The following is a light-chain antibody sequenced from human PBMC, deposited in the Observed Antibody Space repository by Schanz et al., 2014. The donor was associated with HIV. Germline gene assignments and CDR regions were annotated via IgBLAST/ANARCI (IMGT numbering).Light chain of an antibody. CDR2: DVS. CDR3: AVWDDSLNGVV. J-gene: IGLJ2*01. CDR1: SSNVGGYDY. V-gene: IGLV2-14*03. Sequence: QSVLTQPASVSGSPGQSITISCTGTSSNVGGYDYVSWYQQHPGKAPKLIIYDVSNRPSGISYRFSGSKSGNTASLTISGLQAEDEADYYCAVWDDSLNGVVFGGGTKLTVL.